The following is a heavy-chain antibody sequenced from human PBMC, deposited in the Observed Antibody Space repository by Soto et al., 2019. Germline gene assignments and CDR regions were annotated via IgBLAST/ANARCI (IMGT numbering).Heavy chain of an antibody. D-gene: IGHD5-18*01. CDR3: VRESPGYTYT. Sequence: GGSLRLSCDASGFTFSAFGMHWVRQAPGKGLEWVAIISYDGILKYYADPVKGRVTISRDTSKSALYWQMNSLRAEDTAVYYCVRESPGYTYTWGQGTLVTVSS. J-gene: IGHJ5*02. CDR2: ISYDGILK. CDR1: GFTFSAFG. V-gene: IGHV3-30*03.